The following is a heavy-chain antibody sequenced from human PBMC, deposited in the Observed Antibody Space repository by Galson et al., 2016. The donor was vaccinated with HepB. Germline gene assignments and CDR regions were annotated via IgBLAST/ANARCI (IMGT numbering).Heavy chain of an antibody. Sequence: SLRLSCAASGFTSSSYAMSWVRQAPGTGLEWVSIISGSGGTTYYADSMKGRFTISRDNSKNSLYLQMNSLRAEDTAVYFCAKDAAAAGLTLDYWGRGTLVTVSS. D-gene: IGHD6-13*01. CDR1: GFTSSSYA. CDR3: AKDAAAAGLTLDY. CDR2: ISGSGGTT. J-gene: IGHJ4*02. V-gene: IGHV3-23*01.